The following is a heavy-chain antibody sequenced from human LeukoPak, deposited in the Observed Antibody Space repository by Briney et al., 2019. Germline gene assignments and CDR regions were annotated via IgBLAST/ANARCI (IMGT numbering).Heavy chain of an antibody. J-gene: IGHJ5*02. CDR3: AREGDVVADVNWFDP. CDR1: GYTFTTDY. Sequence: GASVKVSCKASGYTFTTDYIHWVRQAPGQGLEWMGIINPSGGSTTYAQKFQGRVIMTGDTSTSTVYMELSSLRSDDAAVYYCAREGDVVADVNWFDPWGQGTLVTVSS. D-gene: IGHD2-15*01. CDR2: INPSGGST. V-gene: IGHV1-46*01.